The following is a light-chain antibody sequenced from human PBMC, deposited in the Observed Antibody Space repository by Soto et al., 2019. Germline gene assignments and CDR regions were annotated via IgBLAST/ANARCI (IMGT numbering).Light chain of an antibody. CDR1: QSISTW. J-gene: IGKJ1*01. V-gene: IGKV1-5*03. CDR2: KAS. Sequence: DIQMTQSPSTLSASVGDRVTITCRANQSISTWLAWYQHKPGKAPNLLIYKASRLETGVPSRFSGSGSGTDFTLTISRLEPEDFAVYYCQQYGNSLTWTFGQGTKVDIK. CDR3: QQYGNSLTWT.